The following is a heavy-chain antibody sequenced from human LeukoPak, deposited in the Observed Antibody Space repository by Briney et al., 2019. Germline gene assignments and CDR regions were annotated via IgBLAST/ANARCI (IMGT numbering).Heavy chain of an antibody. CDR1: GFTVSSNY. CDR2: IYSGGST. Sequence: GGSLRLSCAASGFTVSSNYMSWVRQAPGKGLEWVSVIYSGGSTYYADSVKGRFTISRDNSKNTLYLQMNSLRAEDTAVYYCARGLPYYYDSSGYSLPLNWGQGTLVTVSS. CDR3: ARGLPYYYDSSGYSLPLN. J-gene: IGHJ4*02. V-gene: IGHV3-66*01. D-gene: IGHD3-22*01.